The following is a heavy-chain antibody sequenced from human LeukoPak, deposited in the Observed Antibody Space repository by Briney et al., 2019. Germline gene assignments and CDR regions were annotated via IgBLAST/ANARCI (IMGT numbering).Heavy chain of an antibody. J-gene: IGHJ6*02. CDR1: GYTFTSYA. V-gene: IGHV1-18*01. Sequence: ASVKVSCKASGYTFTSYAINWVRQAPGKELEWMGWISAYDGSTSSAHDLQGRVTMTTDTSTTTAYMELTRLRSDDTAVYYCARDPLSSTWSPYYFTLDAWGQGTTVIVSS. CDR3: ARDPLSSTWSPYYFTLDA. D-gene: IGHD6-13*01. CDR2: ISAYDGST.